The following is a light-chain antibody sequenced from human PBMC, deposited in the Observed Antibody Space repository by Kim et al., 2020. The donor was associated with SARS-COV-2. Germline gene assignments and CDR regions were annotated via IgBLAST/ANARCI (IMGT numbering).Light chain of an antibody. V-gene: IGKV1-27*01. Sequence: AFVGDRVAITCRASPVISGSLAWYQQKPGAVPNLLIFDASTLESGVPSRFSGSESGTNFTLTINSLQPEDVGTYYCQKYNSVPFTFGPGTKVDIK. CDR1: PVISGS. CDR3: QKYNSVPFT. CDR2: DAS. J-gene: IGKJ3*01.